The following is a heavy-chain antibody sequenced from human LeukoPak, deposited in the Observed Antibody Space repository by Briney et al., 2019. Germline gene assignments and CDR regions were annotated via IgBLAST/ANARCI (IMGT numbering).Heavy chain of an antibody. D-gene: IGHD3-10*01. J-gene: IGHJ4*02. V-gene: IGHV4-38-2*02. Sequence: PSETLSLTCTVSGYSISSGYYWGWIRQPPGKGLEWIGSIYHSGSTYYSPSLKSRVTISVDTSKNQFSLKLSSVTAADTAVYYCARDLGYYYGSGPLGWGQGTLVTVSS. CDR3: ARDLGYYYGSGPLG. CDR1: GYSISSGYY. CDR2: IYHSGST.